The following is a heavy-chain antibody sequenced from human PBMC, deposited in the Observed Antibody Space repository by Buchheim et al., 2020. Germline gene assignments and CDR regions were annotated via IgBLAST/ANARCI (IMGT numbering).Heavy chain of an antibody. CDR2: INPSGGST. V-gene: IGHV1-46*03. Sequence: QVQLVQSGAEVKKPGASVKASCKASGYTFTSYYMHWVRQAPGQGLEWMGIINPSGGSTSYAQKFQGRVTMTRDTSTSTVYMELSSLRSEDTAVYYCARTFRLLLDYYYYGMDVWGQGTT. J-gene: IGHJ6*02. CDR3: ARTFRLLLDYYYYGMDV. D-gene: IGHD2-15*01. CDR1: GYTFTSYY.